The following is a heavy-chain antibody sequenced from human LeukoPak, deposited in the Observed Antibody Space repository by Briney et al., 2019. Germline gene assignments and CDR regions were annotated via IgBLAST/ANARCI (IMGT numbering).Heavy chain of an antibody. CDR2: IYSGGST. V-gene: IGHV3-53*01. CDR1: GFTVSSNY. CDR3: AKDTLEWLIFRRFDY. Sequence: GGSLRLSCAASGFTVSSNYMSWVRQAPGKGLEWVSVIYSGGSTYYADSVKGRFTISRDNSKNTLYLQMNSLRAEDTAVYYCAKDTLEWLIFRRFDYWGQGTLVTVSS. J-gene: IGHJ4*02. D-gene: IGHD3-3*01.